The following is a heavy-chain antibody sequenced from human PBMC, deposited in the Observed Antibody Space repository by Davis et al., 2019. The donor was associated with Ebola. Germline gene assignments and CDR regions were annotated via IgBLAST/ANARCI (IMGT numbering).Heavy chain of an antibody. CDR2: IWYDGTKT. J-gene: IGHJ4*02. V-gene: IGHV3-33*06. CDR3: AKDGFTVFGVSADVDN. D-gene: IGHD3-3*01. CDR1: GFTFGSYH. Sequence: GESLKISCVGSGFTFGSYHMHWIRQAPGKGLEWVAVIWYDGTKTYYADSVKGRFTISRDYSKNTVSLQMNSLRAEDTAIYYCAKDGFTVFGVSADVDNWGQGTLVTVAS.